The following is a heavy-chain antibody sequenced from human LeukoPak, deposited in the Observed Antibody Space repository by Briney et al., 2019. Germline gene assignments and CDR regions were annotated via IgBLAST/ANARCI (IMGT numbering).Heavy chain of an antibody. CDR3: ARLENYDLLTGHADY. V-gene: IGHV5-51*01. J-gene: IGHJ4*02. D-gene: IGHD3-9*01. Sequence: GESLKISCKGSGYSFTNWIGWVRQMPGKALEWMGVIYPGDSDTRYSPSFRGQVTISVDKSVSTAYLQWSSLKASDTAMYYCARLENYDLLTGHADYWGQGTLVTVSS. CDR1: GYSFTNW. CDR2: IYPGDSDT.